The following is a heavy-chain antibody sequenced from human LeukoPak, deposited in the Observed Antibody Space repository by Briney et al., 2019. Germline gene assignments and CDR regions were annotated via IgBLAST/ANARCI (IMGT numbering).Heavy chain of an antibody. CDR3: ARDGEQQQLGSTRSYYYYYGMDV. CDR1: GDSISSAEYY. V-gene: IGHV4-61*08. Sequence: PSETLSLTCTVSGDSISSAEYYWSWIRQHPGKGLEWIGYIYYSGSTNYNPSLKSRVTISVDTSKNQFSLKLSSVTAADTAVYYCARDGEQQQLGSTRSYYYYYGMDVWGQGTTVTVSS. D-gene: IGHD6-13*01. J-gene: IGHJ6*01. CDR2: IYYSGST.